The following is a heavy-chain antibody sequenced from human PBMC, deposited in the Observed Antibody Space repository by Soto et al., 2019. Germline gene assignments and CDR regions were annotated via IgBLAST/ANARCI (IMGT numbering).Heavy chain of an antibody. J-gene: IGHJ3*02. D-gene: IGHD6-6*01. Sequence: SETLSLTCTVSGGSISSSSYYWGWIRQPPGKGLEWIGSIYYSGSTYYNPSLKSRVTISVDTSKNQFSLKLSSVTAADTAVYYCARRDRYSSSLGAFDIWGQGTMVTVSS. CDR3: ARRDRYSSSLGAFDI. CDR1: GGSISSSSYY. CDR2: IYYSGST. V-gene: IGHV4-39*01.